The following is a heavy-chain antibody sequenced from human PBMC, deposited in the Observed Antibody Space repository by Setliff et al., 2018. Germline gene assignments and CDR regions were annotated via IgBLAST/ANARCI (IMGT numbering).Heavy chain of an antibody. CDR3: SRLVRYCTRTSCQRLSGDDY. CDR2: IGVYSGNT. D-gene: IGHD2-2*01. V-gene: IGHV1-18*01. Sequence: GASVKVSCKASGYTFRQSIVSWVRQAPGQGLEWLGWIGVYSGNTYSAQRFQGRVSLTTDTSTTTAYMDLRSLRPGDTAIYFCSRLVRYCTRTSCQRLSGDDYWGQGTLVTVSS. CDR1: GYTFRQSI. J-gene: IGHJ4*02.